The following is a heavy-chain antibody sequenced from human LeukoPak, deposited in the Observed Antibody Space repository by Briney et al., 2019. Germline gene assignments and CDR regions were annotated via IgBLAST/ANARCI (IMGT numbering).Heavy chain of an antibody. J-gene: IGHJ4*02. CDR2: IRYERTNK. Sequence: GSSLLPCFAASVFIISSYGMYLVRQAPGKRLEFVSFIRYERTNKYYAYSVKGRFFISKYNTKNTQYLQINSLKAEDTVVYYCVIVRDYWGQGTLVSVSS. D-gene: IGHD3-10*01. V-gene: IGHV3-30*02. CDR1: VFIISSYG. CDR3: VIVRDY.